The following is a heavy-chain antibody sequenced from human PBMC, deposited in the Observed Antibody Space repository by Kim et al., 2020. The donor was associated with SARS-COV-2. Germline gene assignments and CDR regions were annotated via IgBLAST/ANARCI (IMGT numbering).Heavy chain of an antibody. V-gene: IGHV1-69*13. J-gene: IGHJ6*02. CDR1: GGTFSSYA. Sequence: SVKVSCKASGGTFSSYAISWVRQAPGQGLEWMGGIIPIFGTANYAQKFQGRVTITADESTSTAYMELSSLRSEDTAVYYCARANAPIAAAGTGYGMDVWGQGTTVTVSS. D-gene: IGHD6-13*01. CDR3: ARANAPIAAAGTGYGMDV. CDR2: IIPIFGTA.